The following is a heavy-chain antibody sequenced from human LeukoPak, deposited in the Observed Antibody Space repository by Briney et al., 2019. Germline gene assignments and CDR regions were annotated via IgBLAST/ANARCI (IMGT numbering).Heavy chain of an antibody. CDR3: ARDMGVVPAAMRYLDY. CDR1: GYTFTSYY. Sequence: ASVKVSCKASGYTFTSYYMHWVRQAPGQGLEWMGIINPSGGSTSYAQKFQGRVTMTRGTSTSTVYMELSSLRSEDTAVYYCARDMGVVPAAMRYLDYWGQGTLVTVSS. J-gene: IGHJ4*02. V-gene: IGHV1-46*01. D-gene: IGHD2-2*01. CDR2: INPSGGST.